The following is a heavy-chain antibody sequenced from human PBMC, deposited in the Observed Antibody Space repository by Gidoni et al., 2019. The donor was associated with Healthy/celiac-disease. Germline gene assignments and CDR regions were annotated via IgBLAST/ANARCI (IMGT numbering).Heavy chain of an antibody. CDR3: ARDQATVTTDYYYGMDV. D-gene: IGHD4-17*01. CDR1: GYHFTGYS. J-gene: IGHJ6*02. V-gene: IGHV1-2*06. Sequence: QAQLVQSGAEVKKPGDSVNVSCKSPGYHFTGYSMHWVRQAPGQGLEWIGRINPNSGGTNYAQKFQGRVTMARDTSISTAYMELSRLRSDDTAVYYCARDQATVTTDYYYGMDVWGQGTTVTVSS. CDR2: INPNSGGT.